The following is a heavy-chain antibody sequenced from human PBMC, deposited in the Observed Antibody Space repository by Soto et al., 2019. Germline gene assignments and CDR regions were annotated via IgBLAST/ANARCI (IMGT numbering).Heavy chain of an antibody. J-gene: IGHJ4*02. Sequence: QVQLQQWGAGLLKPSETLSLTCAVYGGSFSGYYWSWIRQPPGKGLEWIGEINHSGSTNYNPSLKSRVTISVDTSKNQFSLKMRSVTAADTAVYYCARGPYYDFWSGRRGFDYWGKGTLVTVSS. V-gene: IGHV4-34*01. D-gene: IGHD3-3*01. CDR1: GGSFSGYY. CDR2: INHSGST. CDR3: ARGPYYDFWSGRRGFDY.